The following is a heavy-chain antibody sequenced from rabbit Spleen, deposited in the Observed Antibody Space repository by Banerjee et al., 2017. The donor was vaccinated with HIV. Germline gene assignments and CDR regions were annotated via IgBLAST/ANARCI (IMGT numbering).Heavy chain of an antibody. J-gene: IGHJ6*01. CDR2: AYAGSSGST. CDR3: ARDAGTSFSTYGMDL. D-gene: IGHD8-1*01. CDR1: GFSFNSGYD. V-gene: IGHV1S45*01. Sequence: QEQLVESGGGLVQPTGSLTLTCKASGFSFNSGYDMCWVRQAPGKGLEWVACAYAGSSGSTYSATWAKGRFTISKSSSTTVTLQMTGLTAADTATYFCARDAGTSFSTYGMDLWGQGTLVTVS.